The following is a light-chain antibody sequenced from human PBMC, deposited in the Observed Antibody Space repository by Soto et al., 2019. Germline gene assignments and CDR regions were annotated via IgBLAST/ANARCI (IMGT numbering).Light chain of an antibody. Sequence: QSALTQPASVSGSPGQSITISCTGTSNDIVCYNYVSWYQQHPGNAPKFMIYDVSNRPSGVSTRFSGSKSGNTASLTISGLQAEDEADYYCNSYTTSNTRQIVFGTGTKVTVL. CDR2: DVS. CDR1: SNDIVCYNY. J-gene: IGLJ1*01. V-gene: IGLV2-14*01. CDR3: NSYTTSNTRQIV.